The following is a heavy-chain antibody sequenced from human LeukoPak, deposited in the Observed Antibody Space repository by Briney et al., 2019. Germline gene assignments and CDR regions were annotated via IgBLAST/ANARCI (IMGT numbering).Heavy chain of an antibody. D-gene: IGHD6-13*01. J-gene: IGHJ6*03. CDR2: IRYDGSNK. Sequence: PGGSLRLSCAASGFTFSSYGMHWVRQAPGKGLEWVAFIRYDGSNKYYADSVKGRFTISRDNSKNTLYLQMNSLRAEDMAVYYCAKAKKQQLVFYYYYYMDVWGKGTTVTVSS. CDR3: AKAKKQQLVFYYYYYMDV. V-gene: IGHV3-30*02. CDR1: GFTFSSYG.